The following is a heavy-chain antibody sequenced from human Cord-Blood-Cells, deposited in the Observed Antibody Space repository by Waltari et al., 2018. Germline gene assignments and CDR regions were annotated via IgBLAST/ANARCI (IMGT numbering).Heavy chain of an antibody. D-gene: IGHD7-27*01. V-gene: IGHV4-34*01. CDR1: GGSFSGYY. Sequence: QVQLQQWGAGLLKPSETLSLTCAVYGGSFSGYYWSWIRQPPGKGLEWIGEINHSGSTNYIPSLKSRVTISVDTAKNQFALKLSSVTAADTAVYYCARWNWGSGAFDIWGQGTMVTVSS. CDR3: ARWNWGSGAFDI. J-gene: IGHJ3*02. CDR2: INHSGST.